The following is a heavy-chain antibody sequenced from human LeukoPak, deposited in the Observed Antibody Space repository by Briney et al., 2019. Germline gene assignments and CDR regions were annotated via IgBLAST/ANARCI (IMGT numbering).Heavy chain of an antibody. V-gene: IGHV4-34*01. D-gene: IGHD3-16*01. CDR1: GGSFSGYY. CDR3: ARQYRRWGVYYMDV. J-gene: IGHJ6*03. Sequence: SETLSLTCAVYGGSFSGYYWSWIRQPPGKGLEWIGEITHSGSTNYNPPLKSRVTISVDTSKNQFSLKLTSVTAADTAVYYCARQYRRWGVYYMDVWGNGTTVTVSS. CDR2: ITHSGST.